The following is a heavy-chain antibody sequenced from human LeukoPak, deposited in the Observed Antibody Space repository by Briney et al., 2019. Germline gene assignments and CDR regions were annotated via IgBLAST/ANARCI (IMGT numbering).Heavy chain of an antibody. V-gene: IGHV4-59*01. Sequence: SETLSLTCTVSGGSISSYYWSWIRQPPGKGLEWIGYIYYSGSTSYNPSLKSRVTISVDTSSNQFSLILTSVTAADTAVYYCARGVEMATIGYYFDYWGQGTLVTVSS. CDR3: ARGVEMATIGYYFDY. J-gene: IGHJ4*02. CDR2: IYYSGST. CDR1: GGSISSYY. D-gene: IGHD5-24*01.